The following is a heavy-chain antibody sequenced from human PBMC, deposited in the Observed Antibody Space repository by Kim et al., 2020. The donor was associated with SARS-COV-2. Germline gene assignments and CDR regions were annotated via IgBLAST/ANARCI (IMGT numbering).Heavy chain of an antibody. Sequence: SETLSLTCTVSGGSISSSSYYWGWIRQPPGKGLEWIGSIYYSGSTYYNPSLKSRVTISVDTYKHQFSLKLSSVTAADTAVYYCARLPITLYAFDIWGQGRMVTVSS. CDR3: ARLPITLYAFDI. CDR2: IYYSGST. J-gene: IGHJ3*02. CDR1: GGSISSSSYY. D-gene: IGHD1-20*01. V-gene: IGHV4-39*01.